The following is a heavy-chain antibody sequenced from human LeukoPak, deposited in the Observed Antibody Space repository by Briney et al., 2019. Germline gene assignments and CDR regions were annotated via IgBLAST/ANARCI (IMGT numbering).Heavy chain of an antibody. CDR1: GFTFSSYA. J-gene: IGHJ4*02. V-gene: IGHV3-30-3*01. CDR2: ISYDGSNK. CDR3: AKDAYGSGSYTLYYFDY. Sequence: GGSLRLSCAASGFTFSSYAMHWARQAPGKGLEWVAVISYDGSNKYYADSVKGRFTISRDNSKNTLYLQMNSLRAEDTAVYYCAKDAYGSGSYTLYYFDYWGQGTLVTVSS. D-gene: IGHD3-10*01.